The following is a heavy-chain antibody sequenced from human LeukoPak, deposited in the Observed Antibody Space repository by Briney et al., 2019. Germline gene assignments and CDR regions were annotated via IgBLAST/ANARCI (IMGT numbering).Heavy chain of an antibody. CDR2: INSDGSSI. D-gene: IGHD5-12*01. J-gene: IGHJ4*02. Sequence: GGSLRLSCAASGFTFSSYWMHWVRQAPGKGLVWVSRINSDGSSITYADSVKGRFTISRDNAKNTLYLQMNSLRVEDTAVYYCAREGRVSGYDFDCWGQGTLVAVSS. V-gene: IGHV3-74*03. CDR3: AREGRVSGYDFDC. CDR1: GFTFSSYW.